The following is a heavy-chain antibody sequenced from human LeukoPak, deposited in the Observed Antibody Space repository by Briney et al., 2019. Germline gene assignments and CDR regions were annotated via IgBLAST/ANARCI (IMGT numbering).Heavy chain of an antibody. D-gene: IGHD3-3*01. CDR1: GFTFSSYC. Sequence: GGSLRLSCAASGFTFSSYCMHWVRQAPGKGLEWVAFIRYDGSNKYYADSVKGRFTISRDNSKNTLYLQMNSLRAEDTAVYYCAKDTYYDFWSGYYIGYTDFDYWGQGTLVTVSS. V-gene: IGHV3-30*02. J-gene: IGHJ4*02. CDR2: IRYDGSNK. CDR3: AKDTYYDFWSGYYIGYTDFDY.